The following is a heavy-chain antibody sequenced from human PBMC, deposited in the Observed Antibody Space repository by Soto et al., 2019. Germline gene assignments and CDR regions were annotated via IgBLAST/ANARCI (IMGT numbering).Heavy chain of an antibody. CDR3: ARDTIVVVTELDY. V-gene: IGHV3-33*01. CDR2: IWYDGSNK. CDR1: GFTFSSYG. Sequence: QVQLVESGGGVVQPGRSLRLSCAASGFTFSSYGMYWVRQAPGKGLEWVAVIWYDGSNKYYADSVKGRFTISRDNSKNTLYLQMNSLRAEDTAVYYCARDTIVVVTELDYWGQGTLVTVSS. J-gene: IGHJ4*02. D-gene: IGHD2-21*02.